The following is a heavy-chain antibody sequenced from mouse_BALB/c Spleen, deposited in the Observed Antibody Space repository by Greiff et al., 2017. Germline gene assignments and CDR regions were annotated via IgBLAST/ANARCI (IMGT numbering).Heavy chain of an antibody. J-gene: IGHJ1*01. V-gene: IGHV3-6*02. CDR3: ARGNYWYFDV. CDR1: GYSITSGYY. CDR2: ISYDGSN. Sequence: EVKLMESGPGLVKPSQSLSLTCSVTGYSITSGYYWNWIRQFPGNKLEWMGYISYDGSNNYNPSLKNRISITRDTSKIQFFLKLNSVTTEDTATYYCARGNYWYFDVWGAGTTVTVSS.